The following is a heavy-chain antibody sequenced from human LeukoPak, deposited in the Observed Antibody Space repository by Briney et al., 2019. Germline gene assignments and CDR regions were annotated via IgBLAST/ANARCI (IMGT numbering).Heavy chain of an antibody. D-gene: IGHD6-13*01. J-gene: IGHJ4*02. Sequence: GGSLRLSCAASGCTFSSYAMSWVRQAPGKGLEWVSAISGSGGSTYYADSVKGRFTISRDNSKNTLYLQMNSLRAEDTAVYYCAKQVVIAAAGTLFDYWGQGTLVTVSS. CDR1: GCTFSSYA. CDR3: AKQVVIAAAGTLFDY. CDR2: ISGSGGST. V-gene: IGHV3-23*01.